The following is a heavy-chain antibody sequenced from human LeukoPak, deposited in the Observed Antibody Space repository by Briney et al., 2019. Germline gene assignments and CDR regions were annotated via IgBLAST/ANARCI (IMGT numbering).Heavy chain of an antibody. Sequence: GGSLRLSCAASGFTFSSYAMSWVRQAPGKGLGWVSAISGSGGSTYYADSVKGRFTISRDNSKNTLYLQMNSLRAEDTAVYYCAKGYYGSGSYYYYYYGMDVWGQGTTVTVSS. CDR1: GFTFSSYA. D-gene: IGHD3-10*01. V-gene: IGHV3-23*01. CDR3: AKGYYGSGSYYYYYYGMDV. J-gene: IGHJ6*02. CDR2: ISGSGGST.